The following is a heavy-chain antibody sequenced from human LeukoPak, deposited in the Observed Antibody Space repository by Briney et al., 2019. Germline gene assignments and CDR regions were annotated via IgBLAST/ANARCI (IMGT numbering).Heavy chain of an antibody. V-gene: IGHV3-7*03. D-gene: IGHD2-2*01. CDR2: IKHDGSEK. CDR1: GFIFTNYF. Sequence: GGSLRLSCAASGFIFTNYFMSWVRQAPGKGLEWVASIKHDGSEKYYVGSVRGRFTISRDNAKNSLYLQMNSLRPEDTALYYCAKDICSSTSCGNDYWGQGTLVTVSS. J-gene: IGHJ4*02. CDR3: AKDICSSTSCGNDY.